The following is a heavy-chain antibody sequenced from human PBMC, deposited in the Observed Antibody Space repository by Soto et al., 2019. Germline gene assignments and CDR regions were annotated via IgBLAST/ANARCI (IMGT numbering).Heavy chain of an antibody. CDR2: ILNDGSNR. J-gene: IGHJ6*02. Sequence: QVQLVESGGGVVQPGRSLRLSCAASGFTFSNYGMHWVRQAPGKGLEWVAVILNDGSNRYHADSVKDRFTISRDNSKNTLYLQMNSVRAEDTAVYYCARDDDDSWNEMAVWSQGTTVTVS. CDR3: ARDDDDSWNEMAV. D-gene: IGHD1-1*01. CDR1: GFTFSNYG. V-gene: IGHV3-33*01.